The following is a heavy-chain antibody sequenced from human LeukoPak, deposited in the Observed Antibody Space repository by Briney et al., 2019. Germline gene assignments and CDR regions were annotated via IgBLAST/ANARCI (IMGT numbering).Heavy chain of an antibody. D-gene: IGHD2-2*02. CDR3: AKGDQPLLYGGAFDY. CDR1: GFTFSRYV. J-gene: IGHJ4*02. CDR2: IGVSGGST. Sequence: PGGSLRLSCASSGFTFSRYVLTRVRQAPGKGLEWVSAIGVSGGSTFYADSVKGRFTISRDNSKNTLYLLMNSLRAEDTAVYYCAKGDQPLLYGGAFDYWGQGTLVTVSS. V-gene: IGHV3-23*01.